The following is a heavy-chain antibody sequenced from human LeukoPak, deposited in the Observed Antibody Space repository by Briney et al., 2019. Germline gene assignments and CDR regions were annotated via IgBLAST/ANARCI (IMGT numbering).Heavy chain of an antibody. J-gene: IGHJ4*02. CDR2: ISGSGGST. D-gene: IGHD3-10*01. CDR3: ACPRGFGELLPFYY. CDR1: GFTFSSYA. Sequence: PGGSLRLSCAASGFTFSSYAMSWVRQAPGKGLEWVSAISGSGGSTYYADSVKGRFTISRDNSKNTLYLQMNSLRAEDTAVYYCACPRGFGELLPFYYWGQGTLVTVSS. V-gene: IGHV3-23*01.